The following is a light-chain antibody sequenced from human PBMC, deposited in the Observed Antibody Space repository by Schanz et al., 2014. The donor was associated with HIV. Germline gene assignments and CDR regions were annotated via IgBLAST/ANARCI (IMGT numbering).Light chain of an antibody. CDR2: QAS. CDR1: QTIYSW. CDR3: QQSNTFPYT. J-gene: IGKJ2*01. Sequence: DIRMTQSPSTLSASVGDRVTITCRASQTIYSWLAWYQQKPGRAPNLLIYQASTLETGVPSRFSGSGSGTEFTLTISSLQPDDFATYYCQQSNTFPYTFGQGTKLEIK. V-gene: IGKV1-5*03.